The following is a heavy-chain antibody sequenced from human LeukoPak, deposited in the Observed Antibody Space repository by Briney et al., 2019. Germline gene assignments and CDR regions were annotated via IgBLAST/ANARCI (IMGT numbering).Heavy chain of an antibody. Sequence: GASVKVSCKASGYTFTSYYMHWVRQAPGQGLEWMGIINPSGGSTSYAQKFQGRVTMTRDTSTSTVYMELSSLRSEDTAVYYCAWTPGIAVAAGPAYYFDYWGQGTLVTVSS. CDR3: AWTPGIAVAAGPAYYFDY. CDR2: INPSGGST. CDR1: GYTFTSYY. J-gene: IGHJ4*02. V-gene: IGHV1-46*01. D-gene: IGHD6-19*01.